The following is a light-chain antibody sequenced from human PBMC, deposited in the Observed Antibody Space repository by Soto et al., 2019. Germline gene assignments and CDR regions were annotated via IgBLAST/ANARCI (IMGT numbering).Light chain of an antibody. J-gene: IGKJ1*01. CDR2: AAS. CDR3: QQNNNWPWT. CDR1: QSISSY. V-gene: IGKV1-39*01. Sequence: DIQMTQSPSSLSASVGDRVTITCGASQSISSYLHWYQQKPGKAPKLLIYAASNLQSGVPDRFSGGGSGAEYTLTISSLQSEDFAVYYCQQNNNWPWTFGQGTKVDI.